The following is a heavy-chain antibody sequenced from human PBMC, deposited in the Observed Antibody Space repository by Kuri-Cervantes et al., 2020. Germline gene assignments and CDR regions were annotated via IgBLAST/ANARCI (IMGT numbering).Heavy chain of an antibody. J-gene: IGHJ6*03. CDR1: GGSFSGYY. CDR3: ARRWGNYYYYMDI. V-gene: IGHV4-34*01. D-gene: IGHD2-8*02. CDR2: INHSGST. Sequence: SQTLSLTCAVYGGSFSGYYWSWIRQPPGKGLEWSGEINHSGSTNYNPSLKSRVTISVDTSKNQFSLKLSSVTAAETAVYYCARRWGNYYYYMDIWGKGTTVTVSS.